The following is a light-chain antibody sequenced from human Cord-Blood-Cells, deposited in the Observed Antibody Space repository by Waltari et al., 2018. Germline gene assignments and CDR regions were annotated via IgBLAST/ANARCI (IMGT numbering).Light chain of an antibody. Sequence: QSVLTQPPSASGTPGQRVTISCSGSSSNLGSNYVYCYQQLPGTATKLLIYRNNQRPSGVPDRFSGSKSGTSASLAISGLRSEDEADYYCAAWDDSLSGWVFGGGTKLTVL. CDR3: AAWDDSLSGWV. J-gene: IGLJ3*02. CDR1: SSNLGSNY. CDR2: RNN. V-gene: IGLV1-47*01.